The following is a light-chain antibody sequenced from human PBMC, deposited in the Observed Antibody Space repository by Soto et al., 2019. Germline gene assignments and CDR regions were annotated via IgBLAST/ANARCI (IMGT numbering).Light chain of an antibody. Sequence: EIVMTQSPATLSVSPGERATLSCRASQSVSSNLAWYQQKPGQAPRLLIHGASTRATGIPDRFSGSGSGTEFTLTISSLQSEDFAVYYCQQYGSSPWTFGQGTKVDIK. V-gene: IGKV3D-15*02. J-gene: IGKJ1*01. CDR3: QQYGSSPWT. CDR2: GAS. CDR1: QSVSSN.